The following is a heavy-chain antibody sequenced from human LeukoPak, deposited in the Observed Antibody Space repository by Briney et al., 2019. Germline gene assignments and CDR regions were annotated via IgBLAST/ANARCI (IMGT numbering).Heavy chain of an antibody. CDR2: IYSGGST. Sequence: GGSLRLSCAASGFTVSSNYMSWVRQAPGKGLEWVSVIYSGGSTYYADSVKGRFTISRDNSKNTLYLQMNSLRAEDTAVYYCARSSGWYPYFDYWGQGTLVTVSS. D-gene: IGHD6-19*01. V-gene: IGHV3-66*01. CDR3: ARSSGWYPYFDY. CDR1: GFTVSSNY. J-gene: IGHJ4*02.